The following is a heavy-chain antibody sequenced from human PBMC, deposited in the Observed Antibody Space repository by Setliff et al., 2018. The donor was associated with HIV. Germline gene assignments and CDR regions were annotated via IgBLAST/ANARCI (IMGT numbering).Heavy chain of an antibody. CDR1: GFTFSTYA. CDR2: IYSGGYST. J-gene: IGHJ4*02. D-gene: IGHD3-10*01. CDR3: AKDGVTDGSGSYFDY. Sequence: GGSLRLSCVASGFTFSTYAMTWVRQAPGKGLEWVSVIYSGGYSTYYADSVKGRFTIFRDNSKNTLCLQMNSLRAEDTAVYYCAKDGVTDGSGSYFDYWGQGTLVTVSS. V-gene: IGHV3-23*03.